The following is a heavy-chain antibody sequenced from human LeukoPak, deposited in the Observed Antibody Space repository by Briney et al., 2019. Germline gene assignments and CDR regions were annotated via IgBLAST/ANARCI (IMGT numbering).Heavy chain of an antibody. D-gene: IGHD5-18*01. CDR1: GFTFSNYW. V-gene: IGHV3-74*01. CDR3: ARVDTAMDPFDY. J-gene: IGHJ4*02. CDR2: INSDGSST. Sequence: GGSLRLSCAASGFTFSNYWMRWVRQAPGKGLVWVPRINSDGSSTTYADSVKGRFTISRDNAKNTLYLQMNSLRAEDTAVYYCARVDTAMDPFDYWGQGTQVTVSS.